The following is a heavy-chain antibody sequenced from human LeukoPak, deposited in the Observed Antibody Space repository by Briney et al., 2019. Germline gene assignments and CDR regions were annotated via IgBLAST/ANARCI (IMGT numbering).Heavy chain of an antibody. CDR3: SLARAEYHYGMDV. J-gene: IGHJ6*02. V-gene: IGHV6-1*01. CDR2: TYYRSKWYY. CDR1: GDSVFSISVA. Sequence: SQTLSLTCAISGDSVFSISVAWNCIRQSPSRGLESLGRTYYRSKWYYEYAVSVKSRINISPDTSKNQFSLQMTSVTAGDTAVYYCSLARAEYHYGMDVWGQGTTVTVSS.